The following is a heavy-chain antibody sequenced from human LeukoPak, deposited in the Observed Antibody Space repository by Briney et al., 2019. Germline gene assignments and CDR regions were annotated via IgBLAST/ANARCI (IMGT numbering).Heavy chain of an antibody. Sequence: SETLSLTCAVYGGSFSGYYWSWIRQPPGKGLERIGEINHSGSTNYNPSLKSRVTISVDTSKNQFSLKLSSVTAADTAVYYCASRRPGSGPIDYWGQGTLVTVSS. CDR1: GGSFSGYY. D-gene: IGHD3-10*01. V-gene: IGHV4-34*01. CDR2: INHSGST. J-gene: IGHJ4*02. CDR3: ASRRPGSGPIDY.